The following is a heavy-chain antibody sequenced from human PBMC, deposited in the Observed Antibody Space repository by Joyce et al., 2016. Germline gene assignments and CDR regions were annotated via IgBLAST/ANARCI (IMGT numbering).Heavy chain of an antibody. CDR1: GGTFTDYG. Sequence: QVHLVQSGAEVKETGYSVKVSCKASGGTFTDYGINWVRQAPGQGLEWMGLIIPTLATVYLAQKSLGRVTITADESTNTAYMELRGLRSEDTAVYYCAGGERGFTKGVMASDIWGQGTRVTVSS. J-gene: IGHJ3*02. CDR2: IIPTLATV. V-gene: IGHV1-69*11. CDR3: AGGERGFTKGVMASDI. D-gene: IGHD2-8*01.